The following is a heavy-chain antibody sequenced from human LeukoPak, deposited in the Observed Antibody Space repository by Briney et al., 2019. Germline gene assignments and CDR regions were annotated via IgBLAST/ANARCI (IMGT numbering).Heavy chain of an antibody. CDR2: IYSGGST. V-gene: IGHV3-66*02. J-gene: IGHJ6*02. Sequence: PGGSLRLSCAASGFTVSSNYMSWARQAPGKGLEWVSVIYSGGSTYYADSVKGRFTISRDNSKNTLYLQMNSLRAEDTAVYYCASARTEQLVTGRYYYYYYGMDVWGQGTTVTVSS. CDR3: ASARTEQLVTGRYYYYYYGMDV. CDR1: GFTVSSNY. D-gene: IGHD6-6*01.